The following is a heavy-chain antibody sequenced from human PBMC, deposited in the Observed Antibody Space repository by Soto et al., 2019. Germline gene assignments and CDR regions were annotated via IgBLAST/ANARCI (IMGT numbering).Heavy chain of an antibody. Sequence: QVQLVESGGGVVQPGRSLRLSCAASGFTFSSYGMHWVRQAPGKGLEWVAVISYDGSNKYYADSVKGRFTISRDNSKNTLYLQMNSLRAEDTAVYYCAKGGGEQQLVRRFDYWGQGTLVTVSS. V-gene: IGHV3-30*18. D-gene: IGHD6-13*01. CDR2: ISYDGSNK. CDR1: GFTFSSYG. J-gene: IGHJ4*02. CDR3: AKGGGEQQLVRRFDY.